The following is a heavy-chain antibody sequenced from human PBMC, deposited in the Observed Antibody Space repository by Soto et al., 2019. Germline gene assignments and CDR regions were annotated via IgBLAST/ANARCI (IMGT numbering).Heavy chain of an antibody. J-gene: IGHJ4*02. CDR1: GGSIRSYC. D-gene: IGHD2-2*01. Sequence: QVQLQESGPGLVKPSETLSLTCTVSGGSIRSYCWSWIRQPPGKGLEWIGYIYYSGSTNYNPSVKGRVTISVDTYKNKFSLKLSSVTAADAAVYYCAWRQRFSMDYWGQGTLVTVSS. CDR2: IYYSGST. CDR3: AWRQRFSMDY. V-gene: IGHV4-59*01.